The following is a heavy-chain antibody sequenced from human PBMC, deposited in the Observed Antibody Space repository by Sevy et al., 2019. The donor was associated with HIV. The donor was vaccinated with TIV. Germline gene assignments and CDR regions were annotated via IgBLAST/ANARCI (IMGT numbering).Heavy chain of an antibody. D-gene: IGHD6-19*01. V-gene: IGHV3-23*01. Sequence: GGSLRLSCVASGFTFDSYAMSWVRQAPGKGLEWVSSISGSGGSTYYADSVKGRFTVSRDNSKNMLYLQMNSLRAEDTAVYYCAKEELSGFYWGQGTLVTVSS. CDR2: ISGSGGST. CDR3: AKEELSGFY. CDR1: GFTFDSYA. J-gene: IGHJ4*02.